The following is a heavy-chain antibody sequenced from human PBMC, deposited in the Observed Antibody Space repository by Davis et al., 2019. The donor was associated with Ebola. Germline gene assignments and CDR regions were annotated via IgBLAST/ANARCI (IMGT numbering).Heavy chain of an antibody. CDR3: AKGREGYYDSSGYPL. CDR1: GFTFSSYS. J-gene: IGHJ4*02. V-gene: IGHV3-21*01. D-gene: IGHD3-22*01. CDR2: ISSSSSYI. Sequence: PGGSLRLSCAASGFTFSSYSMNWVRQAPGKGLEWVSSISSSSSYIYYADSVKGRFTISRDNSKNTLYLQMNSLRAEDTAVYYCAKGREGYYDSSGYPLWGQGTLVTVSS.